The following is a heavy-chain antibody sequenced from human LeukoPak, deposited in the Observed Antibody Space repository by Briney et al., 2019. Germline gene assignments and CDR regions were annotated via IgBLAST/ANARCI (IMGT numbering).Heavy chain of an antibody. Sequence: WDPLSLTCTLSGGSISSYYWSWIRQPPGKGLEWIGYIHYSGNTNYNPSLKSRVTISVDTSKNQFSLTLRSVAAADTAVYYCARDWATVTELDYWGQGTLVTVSS. D-gene: IGHD4-17*01. J-gene: IGHJ4*02. CDR3: ARDWATVTELDY. CDR2: IHYSGNT. CDR1: GGSISSYY. V-gene: IGHV4-59*01.